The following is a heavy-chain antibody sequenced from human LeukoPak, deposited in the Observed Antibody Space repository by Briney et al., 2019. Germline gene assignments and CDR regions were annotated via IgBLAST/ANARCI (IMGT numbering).Heavy chain of an antibody. CDR1: GYTVETGYY. D-gene: IGHD2-21*01. J-gene: IGHJ5*02. CDR3: ARECATYHNWYDP. CDR2: IYRSATT. Sequence: SETLSLTCTVSGYTVETGYYWAWLRPPPGKGLEWIGSIYRSATTYYNPSLKSRVLISMDMSKNEVSLSLTSVTAADTAVYYCARECATYHNWYDPWGQGTLVIVSS. V-gene: IGHV4-38-2*02.